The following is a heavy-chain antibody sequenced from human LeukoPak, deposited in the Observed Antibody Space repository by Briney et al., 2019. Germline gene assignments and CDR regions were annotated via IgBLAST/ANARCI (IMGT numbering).Heavy chain of an antibody. V-gene: IGHV3-21*01. D-gene: IGHD2-15*01. CDR1: GFTFSSYS. CDR3: ARNWGCSGGSCYSTGGFDY. Sequence: GGSLRLSCAASGFTFSSYSMNWVRQAPGKGLEWVSSISSSSSYIYYADSVKGRFTISRDNTKNSLYLQMNSLRAEDTAVYYCARNWGCSGGSCYSTGGFDYWGQGTLVTVSS. J-gene: IGHJ4*02. CDR2: ISSSSSYI.